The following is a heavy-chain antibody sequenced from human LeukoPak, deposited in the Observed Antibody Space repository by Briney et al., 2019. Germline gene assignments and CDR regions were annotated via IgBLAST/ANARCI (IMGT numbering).Heavy chain of an antibody. D-gene: IGHD2-15*01. CDR2: ISSNWSTI. CDR1: GFTFSDYY. CDR3: AGEVRDCSGGSCYHTDDY. J-gene: IGHJ4*02. Sequence: GGSLRLSCAASGFTFSDYYMSWIRQAPGKGLAWVSYISSNWSTIYYADSVKGRFTISRDNAKNSLYLQMNSLRAEDTAVYYCAGEVRDCSGGSCYHTDDYWGQGTLVTVSS. V-gene: IGHV3-11*04.